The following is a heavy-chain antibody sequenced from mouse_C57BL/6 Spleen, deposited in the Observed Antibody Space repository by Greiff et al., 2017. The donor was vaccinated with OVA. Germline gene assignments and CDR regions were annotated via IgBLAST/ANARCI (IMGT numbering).Heavy chain of an antibody. CDR2: VYPYNGGT. CDR1: GFTFTDYY. CDR3: ARSRDGNYRDFDY. D-gene: IGHD2-1*01. J-gene: IGHJ2*01. V-gene: IGHV1-36*01. Sequence: EVQLQESGPVLVKPGPSVKISCKASGFTFTDYYMHWVKQSHGKSLEWIGLVYPYNGGTSYNQKFKGKATLTVDTSSSTAYMELNSLTSEDSAVYDGARSRDGNYRDFDYWGQGTTLTVSS.